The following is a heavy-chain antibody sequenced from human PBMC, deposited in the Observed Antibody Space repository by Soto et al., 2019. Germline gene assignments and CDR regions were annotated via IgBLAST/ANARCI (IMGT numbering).Heavy chain of an antibody. D-gene: IGHD2-21*02. J-gene: IGHJ4*02. CDR3: ARTLAYCGGDCYSPHY. CDR2: IIPIFGTA. CDR1: GGTFSSYA. Sequence: SVKVSCKASGGTFSSYAISWVRQAPGQGLEWMGGIIPIFGTANYAQKFQGRVTITADESTSTAYMELSSLRSEDTAVYYCARTLAYCGGDCYSPHYWGQGTLVTVSS. V-gene: IGHV1-69*13.